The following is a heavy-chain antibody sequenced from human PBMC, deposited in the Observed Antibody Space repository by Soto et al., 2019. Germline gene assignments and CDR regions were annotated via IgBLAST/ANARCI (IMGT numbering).Heavy chain of an antibody. CDR1: GGTFRTYA. V-gene: IGHV1-69*01. CDR2: VIAIFGTP. CDR3: ARSQGGSSSLDIYYYYYYGVDV. D-gene: IGHD2-15*01. J-gene: IGHJ6*02. Sequence: QVQLVQSGAEGKKPGSSVKVSCKAPGGTFRTYAINWVRQAPGQGLEWMGGVIAIFGTPKYAQKIQGRVTITADESTSTGYMELRSLRSEDTALYYCARSQGGSSSLDIYYYYYYGVDVWGQGTTVNVSS.